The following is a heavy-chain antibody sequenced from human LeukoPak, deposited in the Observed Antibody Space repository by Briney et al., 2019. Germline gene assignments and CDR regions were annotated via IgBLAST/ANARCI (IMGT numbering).Heavy chain of an antibody. J-gene: IGHJ6*03. V-gene: IGHV3-53*01. CDR3: ARDRRELDYYYMDV. Sequence: PGGSLRLSCAASGFTVSSNYMSWVRQAPGKGLEWVSVISSGGSTYYADSVKGRFTISRDNSKNTLYLQMNSLRAEDTAVYYCARDRRELDYYYMDVWGKGTTVTVSS. CDR2: ISSGGST. CDR1: GFTVSSNY. D-gene: IGHD1-7*01.